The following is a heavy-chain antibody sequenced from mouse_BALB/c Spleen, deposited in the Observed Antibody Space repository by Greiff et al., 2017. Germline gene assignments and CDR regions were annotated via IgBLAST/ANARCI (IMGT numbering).Heavy chain of an antibody. CDR2: ISYSGST. Sequence: EVKLVESGPGLVKPAQSLSLTCTVTGYLISSDYAWNWIRQFPGNKLEWMGYISYSGSTTYNPSLKSRISITRDTSKNQFFLQLNSVTTEDTATYYCARKDSSGWFAYWGQGTLVTVSA. D-gene: IGHD3-2*01. CDR1: GYLISSDYA. CDR3: ARKDSSGWFAY. J-gene: IGHJ3*01. V-gene: IGHV3-2*02.